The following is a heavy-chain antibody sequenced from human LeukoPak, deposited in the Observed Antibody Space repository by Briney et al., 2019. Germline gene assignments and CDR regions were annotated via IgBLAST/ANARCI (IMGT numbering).Heavy chain of an antibody. CDR1: GGSISSYY. CDR3: ARYRGSRVGATGWFDP. D-gene: IGHD1-26*01. J-gene: IGHJ5*02. Sequence: MSSETLSLTCTVSGGSISSYYWSWIRQPAGKGLEWIGRIYTSGSTNYNPSLKSRVTMSVDTSKNQFSLKLSSVTAADTAVYYCARYRGSRVGATGWFDPWGQGTLVTVSS. CDR2: IYTSGST. V-gene: IGHV4-4*07.